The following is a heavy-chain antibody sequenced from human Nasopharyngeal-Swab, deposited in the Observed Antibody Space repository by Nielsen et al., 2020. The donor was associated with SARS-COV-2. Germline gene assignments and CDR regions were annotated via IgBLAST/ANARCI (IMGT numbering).Heavy chain of an antibody. CDR2: IIPILGIA. J-gene: IGHJ6*02. Sequence: SVKVSCKASGGTFSSYAISWVRQAPGQGLEWMGRIIPILGIANYAQKFQGRVAITADKSTSTAYMELSSLRSEDTAVYYCARVIVVVPAAHDDYYYYYGMDVWGQGTTVTVSS. D-gene: IGHD2-2*01. CDR3: ARVIVVVPAAHDDYYYYYGMDV. CDR1: GGTFSSYA. V-gene: IGHV1-69*04.